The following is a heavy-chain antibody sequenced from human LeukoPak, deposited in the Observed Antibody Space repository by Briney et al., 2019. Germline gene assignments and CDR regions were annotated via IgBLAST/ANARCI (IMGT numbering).Heavy chain of an antibody. Sequence: GGSLRLSCAASGFTFSSYAMRWVRQAPGKGLEWVSAISASGGTTYYADSVKGRFTISRDNSKNTLYLQMNSLRVEDTAVYYCARPFYSSSYYFDYWGQGALVTVSS. V-gene: IGHV3-23*01. D-gene: IGHD6-6*01. CDR1: GFTFSSYA. CDR2: ISASGGTT. J-gene: IGHJ4*02. CDR3: ARPFYSSSYYFDY.